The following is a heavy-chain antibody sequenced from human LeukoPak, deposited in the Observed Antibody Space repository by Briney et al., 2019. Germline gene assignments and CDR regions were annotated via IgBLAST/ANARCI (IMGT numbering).Heavy chain of an antibody. Sequence: PGGSLRLSCAASGFTFSDYYMSWIRQAPGKGLEWVSYISSSGSTIYYADSVKGRFTISRDNAKNSLYLQMNSLRAEDTAVYYCARDKYYYDSSGYHDYWGQGTLVTVSS. CDR1: GFTFSDYY. J-gene: IGHJ4*02. CDR3: ARDKYYYDSSGYHDY. D-gene: IGHD3-22*01. V-gene: IGHV3-11*04. CDR2: ISSSGSTI.